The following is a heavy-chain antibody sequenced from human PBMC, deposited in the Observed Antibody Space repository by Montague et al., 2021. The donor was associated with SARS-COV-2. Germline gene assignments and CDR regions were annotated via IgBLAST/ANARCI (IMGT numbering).Heavy chain of an antibody. V-gene: IGHV4-59*08. Sequence: ETLSLTCTVSGGSINSFYWSWVRQSPGKRMEWIGYIHHSGSTKYNPSLQSRVTMSLDTSRNQLSLKLSSVTAADTAIYYCATQAGGFTPGSLDYWGQGTLGTVAS. CDR1: GGSINSFY. CDR2: IHHSGST. CDR3: ATQAGGFTPGSLDY. D-gene: IGHD6-13*01. J-gene: IGHJ4*02.